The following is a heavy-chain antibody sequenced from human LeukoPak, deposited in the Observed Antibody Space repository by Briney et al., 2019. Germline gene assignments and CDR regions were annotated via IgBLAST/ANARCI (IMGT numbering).Heavy chain of an antibody. CDR2: ISSTGSNI. Sequence: GGSLRLSCAASGFTFSTYEMNWVRQAPGKGLEWVSYISSTGSNIYYADSLKGRFTISRDNSKNTLYLQMNSLRAEDTAVYYCARVLNYYDSSGYYFSYWGQGTLVTVSS. CDR3: ARVLNYYDSSGYYFSY. V-gene: IGHV3-48*03. J-gene: IGHJ4*02. CDR1: GFTFSTYE. D-gene: IGHD3-22*01.